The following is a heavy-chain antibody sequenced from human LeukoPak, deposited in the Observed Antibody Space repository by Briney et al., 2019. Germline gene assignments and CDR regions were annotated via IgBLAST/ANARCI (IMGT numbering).Heavy chain of an antibody. Sequence: SEILSLTCTISGDSISSSSYYWGWIRQPPGKGLEWIGDIYYRGSTYYSPSLKSRVSISIDTSNNQFSLTLNSVTAADTALYFCARRRYYDSTGYLDWGQGTLVTVSS. J-gene: IGHJ1*01. V-gene: IGHV4-39*01. CDR3: ARRRYYDSTGYLD. D-gene: IGHD3-22*01. CDR1: GDSISSSSYY. CDR2: IYYRGST.